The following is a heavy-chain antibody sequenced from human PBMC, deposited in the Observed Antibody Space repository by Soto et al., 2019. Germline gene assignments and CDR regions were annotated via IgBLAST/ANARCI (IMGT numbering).Heavy chain of an antibody. J-gene: IGHJ4*02. CDR1: GGSVNTGSYY. D-gene: IGHD2-8*01. CDR2: IYYSGST. CDR3: ASLALTHPNYPDY. Sequence: QLQLQESGPGLVKPSETLSLTCTVSGGSVNTGSYYWGWIRQPPGKGLEWIGGIYYSGSTHYSLSLKSRVKISLDTSKNQFSLNLTSVTAADAAVYYCASLALTHPNYPDYWGQGALLTVSS. V-gene: IGHV4-39*01.